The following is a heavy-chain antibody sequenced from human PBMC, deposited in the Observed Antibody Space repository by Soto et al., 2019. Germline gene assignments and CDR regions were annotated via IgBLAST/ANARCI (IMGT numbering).Heavy chain of an antibody. Sequence: GGSLRLSCAASGFTFSSYGMHWVRQAPGKGLEWVAVIWYDGSNKYYADSVKGRFTISRDNSKNTLYLQMNSLRAEDTAVYYCARGHQAALTQKYYFDYWGQGTLVTVSS. CDR1: GFTFSSYG. D-gene: IGHD6-25*01. V-gene: IGHV3-33*01. CDR2: IWYDGSNK. J-gene: IGHJ4*02. CDR3: ARGHQAALTQKYYFDY.